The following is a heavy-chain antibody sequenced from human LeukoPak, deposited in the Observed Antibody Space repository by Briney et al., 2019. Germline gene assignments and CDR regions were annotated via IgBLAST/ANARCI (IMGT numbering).Heavy chain of an antibody. CDR3: TKEDRPYCPFAY. CDR2: IAHDGTT. Sequence: PSGTLSLTCGVSGCSFNINNYWSWVRQAPAKGLEWIGEIAHDGTTNYNPSLRSRVAMSFDRANNQFSLSLTSVTAADTAVYYCTKEDRPYCPFAYWGQGVLVTVSS. V-gene: IGHV4-4*02. CDR1: GCSFNINNY. J-gene: IGHJ4*02. D-gene: IGHD1-26*01.